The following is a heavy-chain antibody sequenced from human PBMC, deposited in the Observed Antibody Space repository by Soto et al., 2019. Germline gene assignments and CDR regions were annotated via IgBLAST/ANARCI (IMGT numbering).Heavy chain of an antibody. V-gene: IGHV1-69*01. CDR2: IIPVLGSG. Sequence: QVQLVQSGAEVKKPGSSVKISCKASGGTFTNHGVSWVRQAPGQGLEWMGGIIPVLGSGNNEQKFRGRVTITADEVMRTVYMELSSLKSDDTAVYYCARERGYSGYDLNAFDNWGQGTKVTVSS. J-gene: IGHJ3*02. CDR3: ARERGYSGYDLNAFDN. CDR1: GGTFTNHG. D-gene: IGHD5-12*01.